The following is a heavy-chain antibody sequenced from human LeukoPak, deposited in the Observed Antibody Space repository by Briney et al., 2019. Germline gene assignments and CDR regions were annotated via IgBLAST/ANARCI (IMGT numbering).Heavy chain of an antibody. V-gene: IGHV4-34*01. J-gene: IGHJ4*02. Sequence: TSETLSLTCAVHGASLSDYYWTWIRQSPEKGLECIGAIDHRGSANYNPSLESRVTISLDTSKNQFSLNLASVTAADTAVYYCTSLFSASGTFDSWGQGTLVTVSS. CDR1: GASLSDYY. D-gene: IGHD3-10*01. CDR2: IDHRGSA. CDR3: TSLFSASGTFDS.